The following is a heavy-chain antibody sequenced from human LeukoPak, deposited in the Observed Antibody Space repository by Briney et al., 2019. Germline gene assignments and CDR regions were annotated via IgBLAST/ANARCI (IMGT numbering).Heavy chain of an antibody. CDR2: ISGSGRHI. J-gene: IGHJ4*02. CDR1: GFMIRNYS. CDR3: TRDHFGSGYFDY. V-gene: IGHV3-21*01. Sequence: PGGSLRLSCVTSGFMIRNYSMNWVRQAPGKGLEWLTCISGSGRHIFSADALKGRFTVSRDNANSTLSLQLDHLTAADTAVYFCTRDHFGSGYFDYWGRGTLVIVS. D-gene: IGHD3-10*01.